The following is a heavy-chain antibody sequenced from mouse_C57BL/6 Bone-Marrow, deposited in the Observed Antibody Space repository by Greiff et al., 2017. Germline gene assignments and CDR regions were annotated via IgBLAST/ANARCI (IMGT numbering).Heavy chain of an antibody. D-gene: IGHD2-4*01. J-gene: IGHJ1*03. Sequence: EVKLVESGGGLVKPGGSLKLSCAASGFTFSSYAMSWVRQTPEKRLEWVATISDGGSYTYYPDNVKGRFTISRDNAKNNLYLQMSHLKSEDTAMYYCARERGLDYDGNWYFDVWGTGTTVTVSS. CDR2: ISDGGSYT. CDR1: GFTFSSYA. CDR3: ARERGLDYDGNWYFDV. V-gene: IGHV5-4*01.